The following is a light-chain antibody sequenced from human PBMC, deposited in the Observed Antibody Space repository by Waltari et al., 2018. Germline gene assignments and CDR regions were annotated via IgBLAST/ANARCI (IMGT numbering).Light chain of an antibody. J-gene: IGKJ4*01. CDR2: GAT. V-gene: IGKV1-9*01. CDR1: QGISSH. CDR3: QQLNSYPLT. Sequence: IQLTQSPSFLSASVGDRVTIACRASQGISSHLVWSQQKPGKAPKIHIYGATTVQSGVPSRCSGSGSATEFTLTISSLQPEDFATYDWQQLNSYPLTFGGGTKVEIK.